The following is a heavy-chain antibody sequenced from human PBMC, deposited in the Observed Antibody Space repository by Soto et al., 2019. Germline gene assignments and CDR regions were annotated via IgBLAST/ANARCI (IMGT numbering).Heavy chain of an antibody. D-gene: IGHD3-10*01. CDR1: GFTFSSYA. CDR3: VQDLHGSGT. J-gene: IGHJ4*02. V-gene: IGHV3-23*01. Sequence: EVQLLESGGGLVQPGGSLRLSCAASGFTFSSYAMSWVRQAPGKGLEWVSAISGSGDSIYDADSVKGRFTISRDNSKNTLYLQMKSLRGEDTATYHCVQDLHGSGTWGPGTLVTVSS. CDR2: ISGSGDSI.